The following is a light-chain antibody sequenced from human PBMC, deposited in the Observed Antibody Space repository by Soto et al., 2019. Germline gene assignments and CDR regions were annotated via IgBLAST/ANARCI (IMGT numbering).Light chain of an antibody. J-gene: IGKJ1*01. CDR3: QQYNSYPWT. CDR2: KAS. Sequence: DIQMTRSPSTLSASVGDRVTIACRASQSIRNWLAWYQQKPGKAPKLLIYKASSLESGVPSRFSGSGSGTEFTLTISSLQPDDFATYYCQQYNSYPWTFGQGTKVDIK. CDR1: QSIRNW. V-gene: IGKV1-5*03.